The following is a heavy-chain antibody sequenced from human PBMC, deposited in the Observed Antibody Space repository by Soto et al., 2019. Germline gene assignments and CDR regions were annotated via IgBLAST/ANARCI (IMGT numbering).Heavy chain of an antibody. V-gene: IGHV3-30-3*01. D-gene: IGHD6-6*01. CDR3: ASVLAARDY. CDR1: GFTFSSYA. CDR2: ISFDGSNE. J-gene: IGHJ4*02. Sequence: QVQLVESRGGVVQPGRSQRLSCAASGFTFSSYAMHWVRQAPGKGLEWVARISFDGSNENYADSVKGRFTISRDNSKNTLFLQMNSLSADDTAVYYCASVLAARDYWGQGTLVTVSS.